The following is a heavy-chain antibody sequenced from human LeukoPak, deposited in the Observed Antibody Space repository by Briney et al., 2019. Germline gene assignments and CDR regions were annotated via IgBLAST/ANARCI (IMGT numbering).Heavy chain of an antibody. V-gene: IGHV3-48*04. CDR3: AIPPLSGTGSSRPLAEMDV. CDR1: GFSFSSYS. CDR2: ISHTGSTM. D-gene: IGHD3-10*01. Sequence: PGGSLRLSCAASGFSFSSYSMNWVRQAPGKGLEWVSYISHTGSTMSYADSVKGRFTISRDNARNSLYPQMNSLRAEDTAVYYCAIPPLSGTGSSRPLAEMDVWGQGTTVTVSS. J-gene: IGHJ6*02.